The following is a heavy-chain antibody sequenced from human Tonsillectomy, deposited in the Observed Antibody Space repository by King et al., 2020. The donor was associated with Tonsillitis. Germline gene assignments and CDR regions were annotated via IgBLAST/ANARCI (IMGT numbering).Heavy chain of an antibody. CDR1: GVTFSSHG. J-gene: IGHJ1*01. CDR2: ISYDGSNK. Sequence: VQLVESGGGVVQPGRSLRLSCAASGVTFSSHGMHWFRQAPGKGLDWLAAISYDGSNKYYADSVKGRFTISRDNSKYTLYLQMTSLRAEDTAVYYCAKEPRPVAGAEYFQHWGQGTLVTVSS. D-gene: IGHD6-19*01. CDR3: AKEPRPVAGAEYFQH. V-gene: IGHV3-30*18.